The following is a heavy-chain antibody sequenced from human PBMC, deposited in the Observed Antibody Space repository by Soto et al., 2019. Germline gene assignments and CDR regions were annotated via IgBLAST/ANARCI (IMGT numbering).Heavy chain of an antibody. CDR2: ISGSGGST. Sequence: GGSLRLSCAASGFTFSNYAVTWVRQAPGKGLEWVSTISGSGGSTYYADSVKGRFTISRDNSKNTLYLQMNSLRAEDTAVYYFAKDQGSSWYEIDYWGQGTLVTVSS. CDR3: AKDQGSSWYEIDY. D-gene: IGHD6-13*01. CDR1: GFTFSNYA. V-gene: IGHV3-23*01. J-gene: IGHJ4*02.